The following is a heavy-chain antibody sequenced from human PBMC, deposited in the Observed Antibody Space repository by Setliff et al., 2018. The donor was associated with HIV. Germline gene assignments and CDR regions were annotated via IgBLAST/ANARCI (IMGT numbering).Heavy chain of an antibody. V-gene: IGHV1-3*01. Sequence: ASVKVSCKASGYTFTSNSIHWVRQAPGQRLGWMGWINAGNGDTKYSQKFQGRVTITRDKSTSTAYMELSSLRSEDTAVYYCVRVTSSSTGYNYYYGMDVWGQGTTVTVSS. D-gene: IGHD6-6*01. CDR2: INAGNGDT. CDR3: VRVTSSSTGYNYYYGMDV. J-gene: IGHJ6*02. CDR1: GYTFTSNS.